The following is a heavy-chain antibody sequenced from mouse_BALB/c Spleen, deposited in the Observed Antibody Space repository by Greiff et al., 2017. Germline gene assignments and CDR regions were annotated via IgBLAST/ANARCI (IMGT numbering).Heavy chain of an antibody. CDR2: IWRGGST. J-gene: IGHJ3*01. Sequence: QVQLQQSGPRLVQPSQSLSITCTVSGFSLTSYGVHWVRQSPGKGLEWLGVIWRGGSTDYNAAFMSRLSITKDNSKSQVFFKMNSLQADDTAIYYCAKTEGSMITAWFAYWGQGTLVTVSA. CDR3: AKTEGSMITAWFAY. D-gene: IGHD2-4*01. V-gene: IGHV2-5*01. CDR1: GFSLTSYG.